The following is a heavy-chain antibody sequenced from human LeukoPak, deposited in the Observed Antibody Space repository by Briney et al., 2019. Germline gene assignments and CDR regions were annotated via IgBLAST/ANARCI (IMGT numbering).Heavy chain of an antibody. J-gene: IGHJ4*02. CDR3: ARDPSFDILTGYYMGGDIDFSY. CDR1: GGTFSSYA. CDR2: ISAYNGNT. D-gene: IGHD3-9*01. Sequence: GASVKVSCKASGGTFSSYAISWVRQAPGQGLEWMGWISAYNGNTNYAQKLQGRVTMTTDTSTSTAYMELRSLRSDDTAVYYCARDPSFDILTGYYMGGDIDFSYWGQGTLVTVSS. V-gene: IGHV1-18*01.